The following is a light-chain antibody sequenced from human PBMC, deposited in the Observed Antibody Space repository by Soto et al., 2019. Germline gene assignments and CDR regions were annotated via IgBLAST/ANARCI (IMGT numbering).Light chain of an antibody. Sequence: DIGMTQSPSTLSASVGDRVTITCRASQTIRRSLAWYQQTPGKAPKVLIYDAPTFESGVPARFSGSGSETQFSLSISSLQPEYSATYYCQHDNSGPWTFGQGTKVEIK. V-gene: IGKV1-5*01. CDR3: QHDNSGPWT. CDR2: DAP. J-gene: IGKJ1*01. CDR1: QTIRRS.